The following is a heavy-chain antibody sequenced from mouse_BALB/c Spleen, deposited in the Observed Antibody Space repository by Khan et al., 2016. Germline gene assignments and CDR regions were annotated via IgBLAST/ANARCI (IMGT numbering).Heavy chain of an antibody. V-gene: IGHV1-26*01. CDR1: GYSFTGYY. D-gene: IGHD1-1*01. Sequence: MQLEESGPDLVKPGASVKISCKASGYSFTGYYIYWVKQSHGKSLEWIGRVNPNNGGTSYNQKFKGKAVLTIDKSSTTAYMELRSLTSEDSAVYYCLRDAMDYWGQGTSVTVSS. CDR3: LRDAMDY. J-gene: IGHJ4*01. CDR2: VNPNNGGT.